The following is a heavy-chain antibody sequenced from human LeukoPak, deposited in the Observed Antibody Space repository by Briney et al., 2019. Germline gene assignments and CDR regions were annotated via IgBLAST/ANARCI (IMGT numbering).Heavy chain of an antibody. D-gene: IGHD6-19*01. CDR1: GFPFSRYA. Sequence: GGSLSLSCGASGFPFSRYAMRWVRQAPGRGLEWVSDISGSGGSTCYADSVKGRFTISRDNSKNTLYMQMNSLRAEDTAVYYCAKDIAVALGGNFDYWGQGTLVTVSS. CDR2: ISGSGGST. CDR3: AKDIAVALGGNFDY. J-gene: IGHJ4*02. V-gene: IGHV3-23*01.